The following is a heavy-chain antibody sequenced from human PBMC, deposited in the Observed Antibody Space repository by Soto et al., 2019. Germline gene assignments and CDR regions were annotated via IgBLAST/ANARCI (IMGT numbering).Heavy chain of an antibody. J-gene: IGHJ4*02. CDR1: GGSISSSSYY. D-gene: IGHD5-18*01. CDR3: VSPRGGRGYSYGKDY. CDR2: IYYSGST. Sequence: QLQLQESGPGLVKPSETLSLTCTVSGGSISSSSYYWGWIRQPPGKGLEWIGSIYYSGSTYYNPSLKSRVTISVDTSKNQFSLKLSSVTAADTAVYYCVSPRGGRGYSYGKDYWGQGTLVTVSS. V-gene: IGHV4-39*01.